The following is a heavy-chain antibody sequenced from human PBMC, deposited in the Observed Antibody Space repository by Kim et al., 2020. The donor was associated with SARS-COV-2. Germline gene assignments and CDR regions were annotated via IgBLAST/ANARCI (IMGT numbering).Heavy chain of an antibody. V-gene: IGHV4-34*01. J-gene: IGHJ4*02. CDR3: ARRGYSYGLIDY. CDR2: INHSGST. CDR1: GGSFSGYY. D-gene: IGHD5-18*01. Sequence: SETLSLTCAVYGGSFSGYYWSWIRQPPGKGLEWIGEINHSGSTNYNPSLKSRVTISVDTSKNQFSLKLSSVTAADTAVYYCARRGYSYGLIDYWGQGTLVTVSS.